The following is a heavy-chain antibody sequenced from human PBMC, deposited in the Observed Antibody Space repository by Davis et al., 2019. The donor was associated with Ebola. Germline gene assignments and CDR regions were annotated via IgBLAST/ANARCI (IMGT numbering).Heavy chain of an antibody. CDR3: ARGGYCSSDSCYERGFDP. D-gene: IGHD2-2*01. V-gene: IGHV1-18*01. CDR1: GYTFISPG. CDR2: ISAYNGNT. Sequence: AASVKVSCKASGYTFISPGISRLRHAPGQGPEWMAWISAYNGNTNYAQKFQGRVTITRDTSASTAHMELSSLRSEDTAVYYCARGGYCSSDSCYERGFDPWGQGTLVTVSS. J-gene: IGHJ5*02.